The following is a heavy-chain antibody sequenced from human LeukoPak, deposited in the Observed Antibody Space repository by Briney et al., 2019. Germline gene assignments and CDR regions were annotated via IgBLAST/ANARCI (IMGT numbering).Heavy chain of an antibody. CDR2: ISGSGGTI. CDR1: GFTFSSYA. CDR3: AKDGVPTTTASGFFGY. V-gene: IGHV3-23*01. D-gene: IGHD4-11*01. J-gene: IGHJ4*02. Sequence: PGGSLTLSCAASGFTFSSYAIGWVRQAPGKGLEWVSIISGSGGTIFYADSVKGRFTISRDNSRNTLFLQMNSLRAEDTAIYYCAKDGVPTTTASGFFGYWGQGTLVTVSS.